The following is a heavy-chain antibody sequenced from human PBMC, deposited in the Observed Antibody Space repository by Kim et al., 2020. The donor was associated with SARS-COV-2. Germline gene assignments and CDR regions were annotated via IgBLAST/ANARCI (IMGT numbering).Heavy chain of an antibody. D-gene: IGHD3-22*01. J-gene: IGHJ4*02. V-gene: IGHV4-59*01. Sequence: NPTLKSRVTISVDTSKNQFSLKLSSVTAADTAVYYCASTDYYDSSGALDYWGQGTLVTVSS. CDR3: ASTDYYDSSGALDY.